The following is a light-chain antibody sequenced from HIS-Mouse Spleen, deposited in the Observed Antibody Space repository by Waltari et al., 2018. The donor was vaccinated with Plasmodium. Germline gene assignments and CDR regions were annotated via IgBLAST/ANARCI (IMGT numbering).Light chain of an antibody. CDR2: EGS. CDR1: SSDVGSYNL. Sequence: QSALTQPASVSGSPGQSITISCTGTSSDVGSYNLVSWYHQHPGKAPKLLIYEGSKRPSGVSNRCSGSKSGNTALLTIAGLQAEDEADYYCCSYAGSSTFVFGGGTKLTVL. CDR3: CSYAGSSTFV. J-gene: IGLJ3*02. V-gene: IGLV2-23*03.